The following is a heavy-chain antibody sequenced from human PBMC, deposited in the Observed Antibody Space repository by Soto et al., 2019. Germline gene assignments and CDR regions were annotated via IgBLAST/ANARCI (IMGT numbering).Heavy chain of an antibody. CDR3: ARGEPRFMEWLLLSEYFDP. D-gene: IGHD3-3*01. J-gene: IGHJ5*02. CDR2: INHSGST. CDR1: GGFFSSYY. V-gene: IGHV4-34*01. Sequence: PSETLSLTCAVYGGFFSSYYWSWIRQPPGKGLEWIGVINHSGSTNYDPSLKSRVTISIDTSKNQVSLTLSSVTAADTAVYYCARGEPRFMEWLLLSEYFDPWGQGTLVTVSS.